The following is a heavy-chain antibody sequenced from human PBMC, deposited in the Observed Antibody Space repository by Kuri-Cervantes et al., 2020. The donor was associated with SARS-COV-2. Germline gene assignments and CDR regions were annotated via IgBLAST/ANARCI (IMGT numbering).Heavy chain of an antibody. CDR3: ARHDYGEGRGAFDI. CDR1: GDSISGYY. Sequence: ESLKISCTVSGDSISGYYWGWIRQPPGKGLEWIGSIYHSGSTYYNPSLKSRVTISVDTSKNQFSLKLSSVTAADTAVYYCARHDYGEGRGAFDIWGQGTMVTVSS. V-gene: IGHV4-38-2*02. J-gene: IGHJ3*02. CDR2: IYHSGST. D-gene: IGHD4-17*01.